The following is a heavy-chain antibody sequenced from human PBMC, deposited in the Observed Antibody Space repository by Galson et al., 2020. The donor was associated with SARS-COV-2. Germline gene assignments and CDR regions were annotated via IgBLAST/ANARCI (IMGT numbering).Heavy chain of an antibody. J-gene: IGHJ4*02. CDR2: ISTYNGDT. CDR1: GYTFTSHG. CDR3: ARDFWYYASWSED. Sequence: ASVKVSCKASGYTFTSHGISWVRQAPGQGLEWMGWISTYNGDTYYAPKVQGRITMTTDTSTSTAYMELRSLRSDDTAVYYCARDFWYYASWSEDWGQGTLVTVSS. D-gene: IGHD3-10*01. V-gene: IGHV1-18*01.